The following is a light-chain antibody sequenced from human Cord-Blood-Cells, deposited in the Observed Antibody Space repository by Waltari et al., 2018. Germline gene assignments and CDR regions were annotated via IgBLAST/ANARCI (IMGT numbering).Light chain of an antibody. CDR1: SRHVGGYNY. J-gene: IGLJ1*01. CDR2: EVS. V-gene: IGLV2-8*01. CDR3: SSYAGSIYV. Sequence: QSALTQPPYASASPGQSVTISCTGTSRHVGGYNYVSWYQQHPGKAPKLMIYEVSKRPSGVPDRFSGSKSGNTASLTVSGLQAEDEADYYCSSYAGSIYVFGTGTKVTVL.